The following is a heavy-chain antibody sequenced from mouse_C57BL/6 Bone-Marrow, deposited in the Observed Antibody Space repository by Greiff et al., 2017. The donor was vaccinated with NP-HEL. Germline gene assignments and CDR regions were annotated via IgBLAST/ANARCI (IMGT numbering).Heavy chain of an antibody. V-gene: IGHV3-6*01. D-gene: IGHD1-1*01. CDR2: ISYDGSN. Sequence: ESGPGLVKPSQSLSLTCSVTGYSITSGYYWNWIRQFPGNKLEWMGYISYDGSNNYNPSLKNRISITRDTSKNQFFLKLNSVTTEDTATYYCTRTPITTVDWYFDVWGTGTTVTVSS. J-gene: IGHJ1*03. CDR3: TRTPITTVDWYFDV. CDR1: GYSITSGYY.